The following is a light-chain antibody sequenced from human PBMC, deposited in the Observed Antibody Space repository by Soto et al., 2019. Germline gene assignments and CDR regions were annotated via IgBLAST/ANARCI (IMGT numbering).Light chain of an antibody. CDR3: CSYAGDFYV. Sequence: QSALTQPRSVSGSPGQSVALSCTGTTSDVGGYDYVSWHQQHPGKAPELIIFDVSKRPSGVPDRFSGSKPGNTASLTISGLQAEDEADYFCCSYAGDFYVFGSGTKVTVL. CDR2: DVS. CDR1: TSDVGGYDY. J-gene: IGLJ1*01. V-gene: IGLV2-11*01.